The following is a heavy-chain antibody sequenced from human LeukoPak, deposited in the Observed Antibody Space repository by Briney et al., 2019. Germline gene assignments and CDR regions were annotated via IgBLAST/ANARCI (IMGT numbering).Heavy chain of an antibody. CDR3: ARVTAVAGSDY. CDR1: GYTFTSYD. J-gene: IGHJ4*02. V-gene: IGHV1-8*01. Sequence: ASVKVSCKASGYTFTSYDINWVRQATGQGLEWMGYMNPNSGDTGYAQKFQGRVTMTRDTSTSTVYMELSSLRSEDTAVYYCARVTAVAGSDYWGQGTLVTVSS. CDR2: MNPNSGDT. D-gene: IGHD6-19*01.